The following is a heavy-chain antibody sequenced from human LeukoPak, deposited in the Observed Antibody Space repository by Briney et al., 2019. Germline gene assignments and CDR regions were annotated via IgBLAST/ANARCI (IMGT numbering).Heavy chain of an antibody. CDR1: GGSISSYY. J-gene: IGHJ5*02. CDR2: IYYSGST. V-gene: IGHV4-59*12. Sequence: PSETLSLTCTVSGGSISSYYWSWIRQPPGKGLEWIGYIYYSGSTYYKPSLKSRVTISVDTSKNQFSLKLRSVTAADTAVYYCARDHRYGSGTYYTNWFDPWGQGTLVTVSS. CDR3: ARDHRYGSGTYYTNWFDP. D-gene: IGHD3-10*01.